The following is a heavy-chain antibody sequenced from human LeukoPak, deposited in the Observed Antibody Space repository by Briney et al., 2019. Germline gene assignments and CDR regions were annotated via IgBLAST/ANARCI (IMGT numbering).Heavy chain of an antibody. V-gene: IGHV3-23*01. CDR3: VKGNWYKLEVFQY. D-gene: IGHD1/OR15-1a*01. CDR2: INNDGGHT. Sequence: GGSLRLSCAASGFTFSNYAMSWVRQAPGMGPEWVSVINNDGGHTYYADFVQGRFTISRDNSKNTLDLQMSSLRVEDTAFYYCVKGNWYKLEVFQYWGQGILVTVSS. J-gene: IGHJ4*02. CDR1: GFTFSNYA.